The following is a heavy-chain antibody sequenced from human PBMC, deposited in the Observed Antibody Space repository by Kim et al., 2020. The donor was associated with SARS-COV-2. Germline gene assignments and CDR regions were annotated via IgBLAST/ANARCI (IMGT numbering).Heavy chain of an antibody. V-gene: IGHV4-59*01. Sequence: PSLKGRVTLSVDTSKNQFSLKLSSVTAADTAVYYCARDSFYGGNSGGFDYWGQGTLVTVSS. J-gene: IGHJ4*02. CDR3: ARDSFYGGNSGGFDY. D-gene: IGHD4-17*01.